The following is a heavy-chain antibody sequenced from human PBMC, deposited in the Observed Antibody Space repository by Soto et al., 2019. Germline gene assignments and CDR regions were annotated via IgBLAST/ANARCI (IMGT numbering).Heavy chain of an antibody. J-gene: IGHJ4*02. D-gene: IGHD2-2*01. CDR3: TTDNCRSSTCYLNF. CDR1: GIPFSSAY. CDR2: IKSKTVGETT. V-gene: IGHV3-15*07. Sequence: GGSLRLSCAASGIPFSSAYMNWVRQAPGKGLEWVGRIKSKTVGETTDYSAPVKGRFALSRDGSKNTVSLQMNSLKSEDTAIYYCTTDNCRSSTCYLNFWGQGALVTVSS.